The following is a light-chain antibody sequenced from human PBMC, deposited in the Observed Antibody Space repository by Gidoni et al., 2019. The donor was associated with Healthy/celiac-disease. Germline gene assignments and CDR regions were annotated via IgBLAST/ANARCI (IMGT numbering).Light chain of an antibody. CDR2: LGS. J-gene: IGKJ4*01. CDR1: QSLLHSNGYNY. Sequence: DIVMTQSPLSLPVTTGEPASISCRSSQSLLHSNGYNYLDWYLQKPGQSPQLLIYLGSNRASGVPDRFSGSGSGTDFTLKISRVEAEDVGVYYCMQALQTPGLTFGGGTKVGIK. V-gene: IGKV2-28*01. CDR3: MQALQTPGLT.